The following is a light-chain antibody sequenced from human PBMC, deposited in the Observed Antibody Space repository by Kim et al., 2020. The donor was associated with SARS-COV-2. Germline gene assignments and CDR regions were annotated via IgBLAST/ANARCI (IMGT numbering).Light chain of an antibody. Sequence: GQSVTSSCTGTSSDVGGYNYVSWYQQHPGKAPKLMIYDVSKRPSGVPDRFSGSKSGSTASLTISGLQAEDEADYYCCSYAGSYTWVFGGGTQLTVL. CDR1: SSDVGGYNY. CDR2: DVS. CDR3: CSYAGSYTWV. V-gene: IGLV2-11*01. J-gene: IGLJ3*02.